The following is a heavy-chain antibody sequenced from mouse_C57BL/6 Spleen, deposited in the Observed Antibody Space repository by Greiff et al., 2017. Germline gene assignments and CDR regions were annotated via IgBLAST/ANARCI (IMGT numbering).Heavy chain of an antibody. CDR3: ATYYDYDEGDYYAMDY. Sequence: QVHVKQSGAELARPGASVKLSCKASGYTFTSYGISWVKQRTGQGLEWIGEIYPRSGNTYYNEKFKGKATLTADKYSSTAYMELRSLTSEDSAVYFWATYYDYDEGDYYAMDYWGQGTSVTVSS. J-gene: IGHJ4*01. CDR2: IYPRSGNT. CDR1: GYTFTSYG. V-gene: IGHV1-81*01. D-gene: IGHD2-4*01.